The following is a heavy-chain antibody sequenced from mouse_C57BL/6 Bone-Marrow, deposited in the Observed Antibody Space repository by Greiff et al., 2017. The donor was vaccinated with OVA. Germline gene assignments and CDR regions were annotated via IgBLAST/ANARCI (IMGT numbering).Heavy chain of an antibody. Sequence: EVQLQQSGPGLVKPSQTLSLTCSATGYSFTSDYWNWIRKFPGNKLEYIGHISHSGSTYYYPSLKSRISITRDKSKNQYYLQLNSVTTEDTASYYCARGSSQVFDVWGTGTTVTVSS. CDR1: GYSFTSDY. CDR3: ARGSSQVFDV. J-gene: IGHJ1*03. CDR2: ISHSGST. V-gene: IGHV3-8*01.